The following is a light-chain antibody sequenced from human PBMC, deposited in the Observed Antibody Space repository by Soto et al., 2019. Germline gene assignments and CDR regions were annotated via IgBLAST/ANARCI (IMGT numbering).Light chain of an antibody. CDR1: QSISTY. V-gene: IGKV1-39*01. J-gene: IGKJ4*01. CDR2: AAS. CDR3: QQSYTTPLT. Sequence: DIQMTQSPYSLSASVGDTVTITCRASQSISTYLNWYQQKPGKAPELLIDAASSLQSWVPLRLTSSRSGTDFTLTVISLQPEDFASYYCQQSYTTPLTFGGGTKVEIK.